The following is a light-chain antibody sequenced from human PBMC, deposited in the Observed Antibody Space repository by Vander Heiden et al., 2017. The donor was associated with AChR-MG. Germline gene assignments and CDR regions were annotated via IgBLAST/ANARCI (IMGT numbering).Light chain of an antibody. CDR2: GNS. V-gene: IGLV1-40*01. CDR1: SCNIGAGYD. Sequence: QSVLTPPPSVSGTPGQRVTTSCTGSSCNIGAGYDVHWYQQLPGTAPKLLIYGNSNRPSGVPDRFSGSKSGTSASLAITGLQAEDEADYYCQSYDSSLSGSIFGGGTKLTVL. J-gene: IGLJ2*01. CDR3: QSYDSSLSGSI.